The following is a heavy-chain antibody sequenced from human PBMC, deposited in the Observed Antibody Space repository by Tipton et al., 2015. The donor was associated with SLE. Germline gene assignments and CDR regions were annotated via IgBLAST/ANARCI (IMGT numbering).Heavy chain of an antibody. CDR1: GFTFSSYG. D-gene: IGHD3-10*01. J-gene: IGHJ4*02. CDR3: ATLLWFGRGLDY. CDR2: IRYDGSKE. Sequence: SLRLSCAASGFTFSSYGMHWVRQAPGKGLEWVAFIRYDGSKEYYADSVKGRFSISRDNSKNTLYLQMNSLRAEDTAVYYCATLLWFGRGLDYWGQRPLVTVSS. V-gene: IGHV3-30*02.